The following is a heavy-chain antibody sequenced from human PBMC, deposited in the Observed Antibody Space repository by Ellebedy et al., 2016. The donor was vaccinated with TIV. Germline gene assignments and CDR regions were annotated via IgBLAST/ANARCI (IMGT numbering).Heavy chain of an antibody. V-gene: IGHV1-69*13. J-gene: IGHJ5*02. CDR1: GGTFSSYA. Sequence: SVKVSXKASGGTFSSYAISWVRQAPGQGLEWMGGIIPIFGTANYAQKFQGRVTITADESTSTAYMELSSLRSEDTAVYYCARGLESFPARFFDPWGQGTLVTVSS. D-gene: IGHD3-16*01. CDR2: IIPIFGTA. CDR3: ARGLESFPARFFDP.